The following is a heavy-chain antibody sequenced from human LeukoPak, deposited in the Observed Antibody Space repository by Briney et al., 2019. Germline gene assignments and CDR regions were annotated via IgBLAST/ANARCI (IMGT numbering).Heavy chain of an antibody. CDR3: ARHRASMNYFGY. Sequence: PSETLSLTCAVYGGSFSGYYWSWIRQPPGKGLEWIGEINHSGSTNYNPSLKSRVTISVDTSTNQFSLKLSSVTASDTAVYYCARHRASMNYFGYWGQGTLVTVSS. CDR1: GGSFSGYY. CDR2: INHSGST. D-gene: IGHD3-10*01. J-gene: IGHJ4*02. V-gene: IGHV4-34*01.